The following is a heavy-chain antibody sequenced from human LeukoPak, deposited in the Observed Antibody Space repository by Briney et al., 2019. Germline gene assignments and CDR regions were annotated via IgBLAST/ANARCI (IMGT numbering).Heavy chain of an antibody. CDR1: GGSISSGNYY. CDR3: AIYCSISSCQGNWFDP. CDR2: IYTSGST. D-gene: IGHD2-2*01. V-gene: IGHV4-61*02. J-gene: IGHJ5*02. Sequence: SETLSLTCTVSGGSISSGNYYWSWVRQPAGKGLEWIGRIYTSGSTNYNPSLKSRVTIAVDTSKNQFSLKLTSVTAADTAVYYCAIYCSISSCQGNWFDPRGQGTLVTVSS.